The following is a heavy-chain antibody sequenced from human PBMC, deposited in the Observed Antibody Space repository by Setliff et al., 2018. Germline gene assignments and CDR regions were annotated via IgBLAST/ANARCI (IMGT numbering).Heavy chain of an antibody. D-gene: IGHD5-18*01. CDR3: TRDWDAALAN. J-gene: IGHJ4*02. CDR2: IQNKAAGYGT. V-gene: IGHV3-72*01. CDR1: GFTFSNDW. Sequence: PGGSLRLSCAASGFTFSNDWMSWVRQAPGKGLEWVARIQNKAAGYGTQHAASVKGRFYISSDDSKNSLYLQMNSLKIEDTAMYYCTRDWDAALANWGQGTLVTVSS.